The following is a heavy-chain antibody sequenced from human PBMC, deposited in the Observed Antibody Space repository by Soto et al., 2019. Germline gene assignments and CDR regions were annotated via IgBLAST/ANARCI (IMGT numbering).Heavy chain of an antibody. D-gene: IGHD4-4*01. Sequence: ASVEVCCETSGFTYLISAVQRVRQALVQRLEWMGWIVVGSTNTNYAPKFQERVTFTRDLSTSTAYMELSSLRSEDTAVYYCTAALQGSDYYYGMDVWGQGTTVTVSS. CDR3: TAALQGSDYYYGMDV. CDR1: GFTYLISA. J-gene: IGHJ6*02. CDR2: IVVGSTNT. V-gene: IGHV1-58*01.